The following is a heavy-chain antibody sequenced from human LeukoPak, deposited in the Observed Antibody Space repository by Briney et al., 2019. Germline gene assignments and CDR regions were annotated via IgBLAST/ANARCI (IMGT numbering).Heavy chain of an antibody. CDR2: IEYDGANK. D-gene: IGHD6-19*01. J-gene: IGHJ4*02. CDR1: AFTFSSYA. Sequence: GGSLRLSCAASAFTFSSYAMHWVRQAPGKGLEWVAVIEYDGANKYYAESVKGRFTISRDNSKNTLYLQMNSLRAEDTAVYYCARGAKTGYSSGWYNFFDYWGQGTLVTVSS. CDR3: ARGAKTGYSSGWYNFFDY. V-gene: IGHV3-30-3*01.